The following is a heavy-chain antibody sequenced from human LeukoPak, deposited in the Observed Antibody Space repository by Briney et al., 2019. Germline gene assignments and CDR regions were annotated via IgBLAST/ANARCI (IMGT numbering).Heavy chain of an antibody. CDR2: IYYSGSS. J-gene: IGHJ4*02. V-gene: IGHV4-59*01. CDR1: GGSISSYY. D-gene: IGHD1-26*01. CDR3: ARGGSPVPLY. Sequence: SETLSLTCTVSGGSISSYYWSWIRQPPGKGLEWIGYIYYSGSSNYNPSRKSRVTLSVDTSKNQFSLKLSSVTAADTAVYYCARGGSPVPLYWGQGTLVTVSS.